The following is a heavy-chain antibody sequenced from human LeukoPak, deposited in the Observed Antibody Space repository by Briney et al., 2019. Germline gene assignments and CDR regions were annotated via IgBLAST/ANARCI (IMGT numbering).Heavy chain of an antibody. CDR1: GLTFSSYI. CDR2: ISSSSSYI. Sequence: PGGSLRLSCAASGLTFSSYIMNWVRQAPGKGLEWVSSISSSSSYIYYADSVKGRFTISRDNAKNSLYLQMNSLRAEDTAVYYCARDQGYYDILTVYSYGMDVWGQGTTVTVSS. J-gene: IGHJ6*02. CDR3: ARDQGYYDILTVYSYGMDV. V-gene: IGHV3-21*01. D-gene: IGHD3-9*01.